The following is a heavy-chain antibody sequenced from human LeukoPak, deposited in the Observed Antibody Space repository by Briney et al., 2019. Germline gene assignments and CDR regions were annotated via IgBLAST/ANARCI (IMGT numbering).Heavy chain of an antibody. CDR3: ARELRGGSYFDY. D-gene: IGHD1-26*01. V-gene: IGHV1-2*02. CDR2: INPNSGGT. Sequence: HAASVKVSCKASGYTFTGYYMHWVRQAPGQGLEWMGWINPNSGGTNYAQKFQGRVTMTRDTSISTAYMELSRLRSDDTAVYYCARELRGGSYFDYWGQGTLVTVSS. CDR1: GYTFTGYY. J-gene: IGHJ4*02.